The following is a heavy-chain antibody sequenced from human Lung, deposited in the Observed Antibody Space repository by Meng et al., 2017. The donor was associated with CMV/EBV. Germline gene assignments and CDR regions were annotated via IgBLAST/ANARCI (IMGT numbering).Heavy chain of an antibody. CDR3: ARDRRGSYVTGWGY. D-gene: IGHD3-16*01. V-gene: IGHV4-38-2*02. J-gene: IGHJ4*02. CDR2: IYYSGNT. Sequence: LXCTVSGYSISSPYYWGWIRQPPGMGLEWIGSIYYSGNTYYNPSLKSRVTISVDTSKNQFSLKLSSVTAADTAVYYCARDRRGSYVTGWGYWGQGTXVNGYS. CDR1: GYSISSPYY.